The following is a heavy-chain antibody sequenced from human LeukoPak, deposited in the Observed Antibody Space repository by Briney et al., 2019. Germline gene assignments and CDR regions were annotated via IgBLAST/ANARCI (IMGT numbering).Heavy chain of an antibody. CDR2: FSITGST. CDR3: VRGFDP. Sequence: PSQTLSLICTVSGDSISSGNYYWSWMRQPAGRGLEWIGRFSITGSTDYNPSLKSRVTISVDTSKNQFSLRLTSVTAADTAVYYCVRGFDPWGQGTLVTVSS. J-gene: IGHJ5*02. V-gene: IGHV4-61*02. CDR1: GDSISSGNYY.